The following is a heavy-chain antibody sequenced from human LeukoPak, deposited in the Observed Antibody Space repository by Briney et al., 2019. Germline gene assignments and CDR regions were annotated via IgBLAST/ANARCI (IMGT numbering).Heavy chain of an antibody. CDR1: GFTFSSYG. J-gene: IGHJ1*01. D-gene: IGHD3-22*01. V-gene: IGHV3-33*01. Sequence: GRSLRLSCAASGFTFSSYGMHWGRQAPGKGLEWVAVIWYDGSNKYYADSVKGRFTISRDNSKNTLYLQMNSLRAEDTAVYYCAATNYYDSSGYPEYFQHWGQGTLVTVSS. CDR2: IWYDGSNK. CDR3: AATNYYDSSGYPEYFQH.